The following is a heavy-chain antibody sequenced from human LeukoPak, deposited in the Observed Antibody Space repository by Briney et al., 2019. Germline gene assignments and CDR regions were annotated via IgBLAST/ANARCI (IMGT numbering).Heavy chain of an antibody. CDR1: GGTFSSYA. J-gene: IGHJ4*02. D-gene: IGHD1-26*01. V-gene: IGHV1-69*05. CDR2: IIPIFGTA. Sequence: SVKVSCKASGGTFSSYAISWVRQAPGQGLEWMGGIIPIFGTANYAQKFQGRVTMTTDTSTSTAYMELRSLRSDDTAVYYCARSNSGSASFDYWGQGTLVTVSS. CDR3: ARSNSGSASFDY.